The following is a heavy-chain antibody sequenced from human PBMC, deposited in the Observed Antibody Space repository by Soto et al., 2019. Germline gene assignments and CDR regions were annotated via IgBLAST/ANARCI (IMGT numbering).Heavy chain of an antibody. Sequence: QVQLVESGGGVVQPGRSLRLSCAASGFTFSSYGMHWVRQAPGKGLEWVAVIWYDGRNQYYADSVMGRFTISRDNSKNTLYLQMNSLRAEDTAVYYCARGYSGYDGIDYWGQGTLVTVSS. CDR1: GFTFSSYG. CDR3: ARGYSGYDGIDY. D-gene: IGHD5-12*01. V-gene: IGHV3-33*01. CDR2: IWYDGRNQ. J-gene: IGHJ4*02.